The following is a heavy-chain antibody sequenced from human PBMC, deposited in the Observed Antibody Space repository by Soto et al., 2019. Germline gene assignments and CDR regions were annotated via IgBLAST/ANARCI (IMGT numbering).Heavy chain of an antibody. CDR2: ISHDGNNK. CDR3: AKGGPDCASTTCYLLVAFDI. V-gene: IGHV3-30*18. J-gene: IGHJ3*02. CDR1: GFTFSSYV. D-gene: IGHD2-2*01. Sequence: PGGSLRLSCAASGFTFSSYVTHWVRQAPGKGLEWVAGISHDGNNKYYADSVKGRFTISRDNSKNTLYLQMNSLRTEDTAVYYCAKGGPDCASTTCYLLVAFDIWGQGTMVTVSS.